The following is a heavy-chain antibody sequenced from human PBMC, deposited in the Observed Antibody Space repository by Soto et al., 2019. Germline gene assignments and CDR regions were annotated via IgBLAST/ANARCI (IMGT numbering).Heavy chain of an antibody. D-gene: IGHD3-22*01. CDR2: INPSGGST. Sequence: GSVKVSCKASGYTFTTYYMHWVRQAPGEGLEWMGIINPSGGSTSYAQKLQGRVTMTRDTSTSTVYMELSSLRSEDTAVYYCARATDYYDSSGYTYYFDYWGQGTLVTVSS. CDR1: GYTFTTYY. V-gene: IGHV1-46*01. CDR3: ARATDYYDSSGYTYYFDY. J-gene: IGHJ4*02.